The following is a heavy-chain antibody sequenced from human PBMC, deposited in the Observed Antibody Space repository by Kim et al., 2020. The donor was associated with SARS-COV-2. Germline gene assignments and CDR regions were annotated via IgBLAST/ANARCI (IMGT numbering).Heavy chain of an antibody. J-gene: IGHJ6*02. CDR2: IIPIFGTA. CDR1: GGTFSSYA. Sequence: SVKVSCKASGGTFSSYAISWVRQAPGQGLEWMGGIIPIFGTANYAQKFQGRVTITADESTSTAYMELSSLRSEDTAVYYCARSTVTSPYYYYYGMDVWGQGTTVTVSS. V-gene: IGHV1-69*13. CDR3: ARSTVTSPYYYYYGMDV. D-gene: IGHD4-17*01.